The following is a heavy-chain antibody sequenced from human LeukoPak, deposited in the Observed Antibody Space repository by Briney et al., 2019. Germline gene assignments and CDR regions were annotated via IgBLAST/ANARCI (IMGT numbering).Heavy chain of an antibody. CDR1: GFTFSDYY. CDR3: ARGMGSSWTYYYYGMDV. Sequence: GFLRLSCAASGFTFSDYYMSWIRQAPGKGLEWVSHISSSGSTIYYADSVKGRFAISRDNAKNSLYLQMNSLRAEDTAVYYCARGMGSSWTYYYYGMDVWGPGTTVTVSS. V-gene: IGHV3-11*01. J-gene: IGHJ6*02. D-gene: IGHD6-13*01. CDR2: ISSSGSTI.